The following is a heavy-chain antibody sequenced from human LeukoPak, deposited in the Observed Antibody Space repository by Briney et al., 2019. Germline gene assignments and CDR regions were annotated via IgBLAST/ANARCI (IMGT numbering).Heavy chain of an antibody. CDR1: GDSISSSY. J-gene: IGHJ3*01. CDR3: ARRFSSRPDGNGYYYGHDAFDV. D-gene: IGHD3-22*01. Sequence: SETLSLTCSVSGDSISSSYWSWIRQPPGKGLEWIGNIYNSANTNYNPSLQSRVTMSVDTSKSQFSLQLTSVSAADTAVYYCARRFSSRPDGNGYYYGHDAFDVWGQGTLVTVSS. CDR2: IYNSANT. V-gene: IGHV4-59*08.